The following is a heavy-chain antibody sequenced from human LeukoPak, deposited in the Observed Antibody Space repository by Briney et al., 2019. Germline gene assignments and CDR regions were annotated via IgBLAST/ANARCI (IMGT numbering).Heavy chain of an antibody. CDR1: GFTFSDYY. CDR3: AGDGYSSSFDY. D-gene: IGHD6-13*01. J-gene: IGHJ4*02. CDR2: ISSSGSTI. V-gene: IGHV3-11*01. Sequence: GGSLRLSCAASGFTFSDYYMSWIRQAPGKGLEWVSYISSSGSTIYYADSVKGRFTISRDNAKNSLYLQMNSLRAEDTAAYYCAGDGYSSSFDYWGQGTLVTVSS.